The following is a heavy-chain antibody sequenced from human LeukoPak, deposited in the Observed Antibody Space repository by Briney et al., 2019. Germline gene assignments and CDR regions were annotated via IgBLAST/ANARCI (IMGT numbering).Heavy chain of an antibody. CDR3: AKPPPYYYDSSGYYSFDY. V-gene: IGHV3-23*01. J-gene: IGHJ4*02. Sequence: GGSLRLSCTASGFTFSSYGMSWVRQAPGKGLEWVSAISGSGGSTYYADSVKGRFTISRDNSKNTLYLQMNSLRAEDTAVYYCAKPPPYYYDSSGYYSFDYWGQGTLVTVSS. D-gene: IGHD3-22*01. CDR2: ISGSGGST. CDR1: GFTFSSYG.